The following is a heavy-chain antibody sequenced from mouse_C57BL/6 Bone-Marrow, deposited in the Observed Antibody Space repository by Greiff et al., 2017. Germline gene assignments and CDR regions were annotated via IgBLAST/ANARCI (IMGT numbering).Heavy chain of an antibody. CDR1: GFNIKDDY. CDR2: IDPENGDT. V-gene: IGHV14-4*01. CDR3: TTTAIDY. J-gene: IGHJ4*01. Sequence: EVKLMESGAELVRPGASVKLSCTASGFNIKDDYMHWVKQRPEQGLEWIGWIDPENGDTEYASKFQGKATITADTSSNTAYLQLSSLTSEDTAVYYCTTTAIDYWGQGTSVTVSS.